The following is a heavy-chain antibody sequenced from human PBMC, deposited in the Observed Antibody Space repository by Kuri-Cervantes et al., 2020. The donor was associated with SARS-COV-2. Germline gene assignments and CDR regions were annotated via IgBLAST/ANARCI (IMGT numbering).Heavy chain of an antibody. Sequence: GGSLRLSCAASGFNFSSEAMHWVRQAPGKGLEWVAVISYDGSNKYYADSVKGRFTISRDNSKNTLYLQMNSLRAEDTAVYYCARLLPIVATTNYFDYWGQGTLVTVSS. CDR1: GFNFSSEA. J-gene: IGHJ4*02. D-gene: IGHD5-12*01. CDR3: ARLLPIVATTNYFDY. CDR2: ISYDGSNK. V-gene: IGHV3-30-3*01.